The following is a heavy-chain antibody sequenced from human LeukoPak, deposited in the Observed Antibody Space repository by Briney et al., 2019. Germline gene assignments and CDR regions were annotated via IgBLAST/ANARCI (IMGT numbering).Heavy chain of an antibody. V-gene: IGHV3-30*02. J-gene: IGHJ4*02. D-gene: IGHD3-10*01. CDR2: INYDGNNK. CDR3: ARDRDSRSYYILY. CDR1: GFSFSSYG. Sequence: GGSLRLSCAASGFSFSSYGIHWVRQAPGKGLEWVAFINYDGNNKYFADSVKGRFTISRDNSKNTVYLEMNSLRDGDTAVYYCARDRDSRSYYILYWGQGTLDTVSS.